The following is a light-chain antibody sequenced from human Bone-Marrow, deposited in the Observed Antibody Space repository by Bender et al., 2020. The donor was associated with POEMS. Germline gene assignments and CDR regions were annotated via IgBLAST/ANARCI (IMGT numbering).Light chain of an antibody. V-gene: IGLV3-25*03. CDR2: KDR. Sequence: SYELTQSPSVSVSPGQTARIPCSGDALTKQYVYWYQQKPGQAPVMVIYKDRERPSGIPERFSGSSSGTIVTLTISGVQAEDEADYYCQSADDSPSYVVFGGGTKLTVL. CDR1: ALTKQY. J-gene: IGLJ2*01. CDR3: QSADDSPSYVV.